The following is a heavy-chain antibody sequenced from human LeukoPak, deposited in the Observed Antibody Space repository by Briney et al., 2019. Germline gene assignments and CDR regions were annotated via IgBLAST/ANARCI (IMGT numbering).Heavy chain of an antibody. CDR2: IRSKAYGGTT. D-gene: IGHD3-22*01. Sequence: GGSLRLPCAASGFTVSSNYMSWVRQAPGKGLEWVGFIRSKAYGGTTEYAASVKGRFTISRDDSKSIAYLQMNSLKTEDTAVYYCTRDRLDYDSSGCPFDYWGQGTLVTVSS. V-gene: IGHV3-49*04. CDR1: GFTVSSNY. CDR3: TRDRLDYDSSGCPFDY. J-gene: IGHJ4*02.